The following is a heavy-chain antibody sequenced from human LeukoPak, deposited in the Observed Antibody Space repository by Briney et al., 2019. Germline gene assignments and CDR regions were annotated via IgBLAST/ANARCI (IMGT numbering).Heavy chain of an antibody. J-gene: IGHJ2*01. Sequence: PSETLSLAYTLSGGSISSYYWSWIRQPPGKGLEWIGYIYYSGSTNYNPSLKSRVTISVDTSKNQFSLKLSSVTAADTAVYYCARPRLDYGDYPLFFDLSGRPALVTVSS. V-gene: IGHV4-59*08. D-gene: IGHD4-17*01. CDR1: GGSISSYY. CDR2: IYYSGST. CDR3: ARPRLDYGDYPLFFDL.